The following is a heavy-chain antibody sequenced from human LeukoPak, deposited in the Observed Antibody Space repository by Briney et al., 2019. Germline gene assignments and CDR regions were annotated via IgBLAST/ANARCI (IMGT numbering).Heavy chain of an antibody. CDR2: LHYSGNT. CDR1: GGINTFS. V-gene: IGHV4-39*01. Sequence: SQTLSLTCTVSGGINTFSWAWIRQPPGKGLEWIAALHYSGNTYYNPSLMSRVTISVDTSKNQFSLKLSSVTAADTAVYYCARKNADTAMVIGYWGQGTLVAVSS. CDR3: ARKNADTAMVIGY. D-gene: IGHD5-18*01. J-gene: IGHJ4*02.